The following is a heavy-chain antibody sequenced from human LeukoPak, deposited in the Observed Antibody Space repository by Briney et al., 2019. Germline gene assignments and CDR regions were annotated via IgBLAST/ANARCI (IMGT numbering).Heavy chain of an antibody. Sequence: ASVKVSCKASGYTFTNYYIHWVRQAPGQGLECMGIINPSGGSTSYAQKFQGRVTMTRDMSTSTVYMELSSLRSDDTAVYYCARSRRARYCTNGVCYNNWFDPWGQGTLVTVSS. CDR1: GYTFTNYY. CDR3: ARSRRARYCTNGVCYNNWFDP. J-gene: IGHJ5*02. V-gene: IGHV1-46*01. CDR2: INPSGGST. D-gene: IGHD2-8*01.